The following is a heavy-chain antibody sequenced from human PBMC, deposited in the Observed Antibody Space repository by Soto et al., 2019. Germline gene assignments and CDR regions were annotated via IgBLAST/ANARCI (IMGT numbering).Heavy chain of an antibody. J-gene: IGHJ4*02. V-gene: IGHV4-59*01. CDR3: ARGITGTRLAGSRYFDY. CDR2: VYYSGST. D-gene: IGHD1-7*01. CDR1: GGSISPYY. Sequence: PSETLSLTCTVSGGSISPYYWSWIRQPPGKGLEWIGYVYYSGSTNYNPSLKSRVTISVDTSKNQFSLKLSSVTAADTAVYYCARGITGTRLAGSRYFDYWGQGTLVTVSS.